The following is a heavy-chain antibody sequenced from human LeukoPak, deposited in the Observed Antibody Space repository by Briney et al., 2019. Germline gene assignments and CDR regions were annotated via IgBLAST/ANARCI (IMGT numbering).Heavy chain of an antibody. J-gene: IGHJ4*02. V-gene: IGHV3-48*01. CDR1: GSTFSSYS. D-gene: IGHD3-22*01. Sequence: PGGSLRLSCAASGSTFSSYSMNWVRQAPGKGLEWVSYISSSSSTIYYADSVKGRFTTSRDNAKNSLYLQMNSLRAEDTAVYYCARVLDSSGYYYYFDYWGQGTLVTVSS. CDR2: ISSSSSTI. CDR3: ARVLDSSGYYYYFDY.